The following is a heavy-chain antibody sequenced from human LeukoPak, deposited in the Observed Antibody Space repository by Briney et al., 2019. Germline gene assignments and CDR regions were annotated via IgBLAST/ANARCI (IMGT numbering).Heavy chain of an antibody. CDR1: GGSFSGYY. CDR3: ARALRYGPSKPYNWFDP. CDR2: INHSGST. Sequence: SETLSLTCAVYGGSFSGYYWSWIRQPPGKGLEWIGEINHSGSTNYNPSLESRVTISVDTSKNQFSLKLSSVTAADTAVYYCARALRYGPSKPYNWFDPWGQGTLVTVSS. V-gene: IGHV4-34*01. D-gene: IGHD3-9*01. J-gene: IGHJ5*02.